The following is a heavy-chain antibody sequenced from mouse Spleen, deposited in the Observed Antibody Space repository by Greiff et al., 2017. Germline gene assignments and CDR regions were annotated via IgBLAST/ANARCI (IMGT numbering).Heavy chain of an antibody. CDR1: GFSLTSYG. Sequence: QVQLQQSGPGLVAPSQSLSITCTVSGFSLTSYGVDWVRQSPGKGLEWLGVIWGGGSTNYNSALKSRLSISKDNSKSQVFLKMNSLQTDDTAMYYCASDPGTGGFAYWGQGTLVTVSA. V-gene: IGHV2-6*01. CDR3: ASDPGTGGFAY. CDR2: IWGGGST. D-gene: IGHD3-3*01. J-gene: IGHJ3*01.